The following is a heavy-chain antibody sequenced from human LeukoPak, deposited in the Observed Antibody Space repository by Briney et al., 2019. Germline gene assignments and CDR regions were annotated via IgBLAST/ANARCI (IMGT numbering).Heavy chain of an antibody. CDR3: AREAGGVWQIDY. V-gene: IGHV3-21*01. CDR1: GFTFSSYS. Sequence: GGSLRLSCAASGFTFSSYSMNWVRQAPGKGLEWVSSISSSSSYIYYADSVKGRFTISRDNAKNSLYLQMNSLRAEDTAVYYCAREAGGVWQIDYWGQGTLVTVSS. D-gene: IGHD3-10*01. CDR2: ISSSSSYI. J-gene: IGHJ4*02.